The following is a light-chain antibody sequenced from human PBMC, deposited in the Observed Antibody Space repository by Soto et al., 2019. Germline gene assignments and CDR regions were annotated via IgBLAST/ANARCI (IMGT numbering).Light chain of an antibody. CDR1: SSNIGNNY. J-gene: IGLJ1*01. CDR2: VNN. V-gene: IGLV1-51*01. CDR3: GTWDSSLSAYV. Sequence: QSVLTQPPSVSAAPGQKVTISCSGSSSNIGNNYVSWYQQLPGTAPKLLIYVNNKRPSGIPDRFSGSKSGTSATLGITGLQTGDEADYYCGTWDSSLSAYVFGTGTQLTVL.